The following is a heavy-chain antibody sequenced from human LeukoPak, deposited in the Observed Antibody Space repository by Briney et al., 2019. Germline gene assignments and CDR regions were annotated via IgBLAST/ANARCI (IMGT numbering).Heavy chain of an antibody. Sequence: PSETLSLTCAVYGGSFSGYYWSWIRQPPGKGLEWIGEINHSGSTNYNPSLKSRVTISVDTSKNQFSLKLSSVTAADTAIYYCARENPSGYYNRPIDYWGQGTLVTVAS. CDR3: ARENPSGYYNRPIDY. J-gene: IGHJ4*02. V-gene: IGHV4-34*01. CDR1: GGSFSGYY. D-gene: IGHD3-22*01. CDR2: INHSGST.